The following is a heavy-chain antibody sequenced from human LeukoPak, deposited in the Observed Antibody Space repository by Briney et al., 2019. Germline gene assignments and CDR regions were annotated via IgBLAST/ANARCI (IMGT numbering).Heavy chain of an antibody. D-gene: IGHD6-19*01. CDR1: GGSFSGYY. J-gene: IGHJ4*02. CDR3: ARGIAVAGTGSY. Sequence: PSETLSLTCAVYGGSFSGYYWSWIRQPPGKGLEWIGEINHSGSTNYNPSLKSRVTISVDTSNNQFSLKLSSVTAADTAVYYCARGIAVAGTGSYWGQGTLVTVSS. CDR2: INHSGST. V-gene: IGHV4-34*01.